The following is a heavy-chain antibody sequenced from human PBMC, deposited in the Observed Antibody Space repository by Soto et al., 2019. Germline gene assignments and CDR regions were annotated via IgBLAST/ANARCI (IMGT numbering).Heavy chain of an antibody. Sequence: SETLSLTCTVSGGSISSYYWSWIRQPPGKGLEWIGYIYYSGSTNYNPSLKSRVTISVDTSKNQFSLKLSSVTAADTAVYYCARQGYSSGLWYFDYWGQGTLVTVS. J-gene: IGHJ4*02. CDR3: ARQGYSSGLWYFDY. D-gene: IGHD6-19*01. CDR1: GGSISSYY. CDR2: IYYSGST. V-gene: IGHV4-59*08.